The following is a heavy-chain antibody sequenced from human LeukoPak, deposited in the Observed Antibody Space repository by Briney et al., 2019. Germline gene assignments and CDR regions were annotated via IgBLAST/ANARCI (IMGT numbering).Heavy chain of an antibody. D-gene: IGHD1-1*01. CDR1: GYTFTSYG. CDR3: ARVYWNGGRAFDY. V-gene: IGHV1-18*01. J-gene: IGHJ4*02. CDR2: IAADNRKT. Sequence: ASVKVSCKASGYTFTSYGISWVRQAPGQGLEWMGWIAADNRKTYYAQNLQDRVTMTTDSSTNTAYMDLRSLRSDDTAVYYCARVYWNGGRAFDYWGQGTLVTVSS.